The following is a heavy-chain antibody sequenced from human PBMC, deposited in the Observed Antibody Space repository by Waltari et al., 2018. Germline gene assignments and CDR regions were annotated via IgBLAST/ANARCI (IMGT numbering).Heavy chain of an antibody. CDR2: IFPGGST. V-gene: IGHV4-4*07. CDR3: AIVAAQGYFCDN. Sequence: QVQLQESGPGLVKPSATLSLTCGVSGDSIRGYYWSWIRQAGGRGLEWIGRIFPGGSTEYSPALDSRVTMSLDTSKSQVSLRLKSVTAADTAVYYCAIVAAQGYFCDNWGQGTLVTVSS. CDR1: GDSIRGYY. J-gene: IGHJ4*02. D-gene: IGHD5-18*01.